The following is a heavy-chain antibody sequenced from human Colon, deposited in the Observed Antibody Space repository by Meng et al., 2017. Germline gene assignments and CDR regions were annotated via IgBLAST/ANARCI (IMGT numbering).Heavy chain of an antibody. CDR3: ARDHSSSWTYIEYYGIDV. V-gene: IGHV3-11*01. CDR1: GFTFSDYY. Sequence: GESLKISCAASGFTFSDYYMSWIRQAPGKGLEWVSYISSSGSTIYYADSVKGRFTISRDNAKNSLYLQMNSLRAEDTAVYYCARDHSSSWTYIEYYGIDVWSQGTTVTGSS. CDR2: ISSSGSTI. D-gene: IGHD6-13*01. J-gene: IGHJ6*02.